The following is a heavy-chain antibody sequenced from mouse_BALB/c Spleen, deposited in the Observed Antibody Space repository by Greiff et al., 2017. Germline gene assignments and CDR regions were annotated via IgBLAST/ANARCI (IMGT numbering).Heavy chain of an antibody. V-gene: IGHV1-37*01. J-gene: IGHJ4*01. CDR3: GRGPWYAMDY. CDR2: INPYNGDT. CDR1: GYSFTGYF. Sequence: VQLKQSGPELVKPGASVTISCTASGYSFTGYFMNWVKQSHGKSLEWIGGINPYNGDTFYNQKFTGKATLTVDKSSSTVNMELLSLTSEDSVVYYCGRGPWYAMDYWGQGTSVTVSS.